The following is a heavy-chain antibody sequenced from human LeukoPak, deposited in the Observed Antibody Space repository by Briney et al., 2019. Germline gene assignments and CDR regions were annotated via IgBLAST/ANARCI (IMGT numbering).Heavy chain of an antibody. Sequence: PSETLSLTCAVYGGSFSGYYWSWIRQPPGKGLEWIGEINHSGSTNYNPSLKSRVTISVDTSKNQFSLKLSSVTAADTAVYYCARRGRIQLWLRGYYFDYWGQGTLVTVSS. CDR1: GGSFSGYY. D-gene: IGHD5-18*01. CDR2: INHSGST. CDR3: ARRGRIQLWLRGYYFDY. V-gene: IGHV4-34*01. J-gene: IGHJ4*02.